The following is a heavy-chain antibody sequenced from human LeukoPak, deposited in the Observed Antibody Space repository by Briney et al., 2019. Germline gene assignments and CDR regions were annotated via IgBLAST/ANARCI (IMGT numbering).Heavy chain of an antibody. Sequence: GGSLRLSCAASGFTFSSYEMNWVRQAPGKGLEWVSYISSSSSTIYYADSVKGRFTISRDNAKNSLYLQMNSLRAEDTAVYYCARDTGSTSSYGSDYWGQGTLVTVSS. J-gene: IGHJ4*02. CDR3: ARDTGSTSSYGSDY. CDR1: GFTFSSYE. CDR2: ISSSSSTI. D-gene: IGHD2-2*01. V-gene: IGHV3-48*03.